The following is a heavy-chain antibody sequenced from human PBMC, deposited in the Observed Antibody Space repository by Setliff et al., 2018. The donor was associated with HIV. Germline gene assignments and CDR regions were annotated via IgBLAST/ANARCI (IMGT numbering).Heavy chain of an antibody. Sequence: TSETLSLTCIVSGGSVNIGAYYWSWIRQPAGKGLEWIGRMYTTGSTKYNPSLESRVTMSLDTSKNHFSLELSSVTAADTAVYYCAVSRGYSYGFGYWGQGTLVTVSS. V-gene: IGHV4-61*02. CDR3: AVSRGYSYGFGY. CDR1: GGSVNIGAYY. CDR2: MYTTGST. J-gene: IGHJ4*02. D-gene: IGHD5-18*01.